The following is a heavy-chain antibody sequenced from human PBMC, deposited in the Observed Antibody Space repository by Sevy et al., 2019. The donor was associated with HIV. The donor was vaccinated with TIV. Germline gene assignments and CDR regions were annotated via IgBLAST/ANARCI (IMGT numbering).Heavy chain of an antibody. Sequence: GGSLRLSCAASGFTFDDYALSWVRQAPGMGLEWVSSIRGTGETYYTYSVKGRFTVSRDNSKTTMFLQMIGLRAEDTAVYYCAKDGSRIWNRHNWFDSWGQGTLVTVSS. CDR3: AKDGSRIWNRHNWFDS. CDR2: IRGTGET. D-gene: IGHD3-3*01. J-gene: IGHJ5*01. V-gene: IGHV3-23*01. CDR1: GFTFDDYA.